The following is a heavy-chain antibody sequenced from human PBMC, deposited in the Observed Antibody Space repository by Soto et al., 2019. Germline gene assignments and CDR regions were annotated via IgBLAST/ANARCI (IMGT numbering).Heavy chain of an antibody. CDR1: GGTFSSYS. CDR3: TRGGRENNWNDGKFEY. J-gene: IGHJ4*02. Sequence: QVQLVQSGAEVKKPGSSVKVSCKAPGGTFSSYSINWVRQAPGQGLEWMGRVVPKIGNINFVRKFQGRLTLTADKSTRTAFLGRSRLRPEDTAVYYCTRGGRENNWNDGKFEYWGQGTQVTVSS. V-gene: IGHV1-69*08. CDR2: VVPKIGNI. D-gene: IGHD1-20*01.